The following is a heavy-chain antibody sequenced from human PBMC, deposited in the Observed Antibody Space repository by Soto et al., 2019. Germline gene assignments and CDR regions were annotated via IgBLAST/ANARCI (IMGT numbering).Heavy chain of an antibody. CDR2: IFPKFGTT. D-gene: IGHD3-16*02. V-gene: IGHV1-69*13. Sequence: SVKVSCKASGDTDTNYVISWVRQAPGQGLEWMGGIFPKFGTTYSAQKLQDRLTITADESTSTVYMQLSSLRLDDTAVYYCEAEMTFGKLSVVWGQGTTVPAS. CDR1: GDTDTNYV. J-gene: IGHJ6*02. CDR3: EAEMTFGKLSVV.